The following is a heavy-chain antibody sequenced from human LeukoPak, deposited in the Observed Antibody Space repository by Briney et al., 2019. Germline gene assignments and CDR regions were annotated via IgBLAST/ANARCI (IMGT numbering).Heavy chain of an antibody. CDR2: ISGDSTYI. CDR3: ARVSGRLERQSDLDY. J-gene: IGHJ4*02. CDR1: GFTFGDYA. D-gene: IGHD1-1*01. Sequence: KSGGSLRLSCAASGFTFGDYAMNWVRQAPGKGLEWVSSISGDSTYIYNAGSVKGRFTISRDNAQASLYLQMISLRADDTAVYYCARVSGRLERQSDLDYWGQGTLVIVSS. V-gene: IGHV3-21*01.